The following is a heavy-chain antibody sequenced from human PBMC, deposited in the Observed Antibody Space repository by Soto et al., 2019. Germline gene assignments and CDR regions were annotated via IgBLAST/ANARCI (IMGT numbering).Heavy chain of an antibody. CDR2: IYSGGST. CDR3: ARDTVTDYYYYMDV. D-gene: IGHD4-4*01. J-gene: IGHJ6*03. CDR1: GFTVSSNY. V-gene: IGHV3-53*04. Sequence: EVQLVESGGGLVHPGGSLRLSCAASGFTVSSNYMSWVRQAPGKGLEWVSVIYSGGSTYYADSVKGRFTISRHNSKNTLYLQMNSLRAEDTAVYYCARDTVTDYYYYMDVWGKGTTVTVSS.